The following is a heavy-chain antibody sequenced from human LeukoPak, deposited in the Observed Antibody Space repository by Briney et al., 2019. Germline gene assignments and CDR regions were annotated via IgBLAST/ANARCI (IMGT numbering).Heavy chain of an antibody. Sequence: PSETLSLTCTVSGGSISSSSYYWGWIRQPPGKGLEWIATIYYSGSTYYNPSLKSRVTISVDTSKNQFSLKLNSVAAADTAVYYCARLQGVVIYWGQGTLVIVSS. CDR1: GGSISSSSYY. V-gene: IGHV4-39*01. CDR3: ARLQGVVIY. CDR2: IYYSGST. D-gene: IGHD3-3*01. J-gene: IGHJ4*02.